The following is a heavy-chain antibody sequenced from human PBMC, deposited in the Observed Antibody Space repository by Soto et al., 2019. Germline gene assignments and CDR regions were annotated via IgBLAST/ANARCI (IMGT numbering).Heavy chain of an antibody. J-gene: IGHJ4*02. CDR1: GGTFSSYA. V-gene: IGHV1-69*13. CDR3: ASLIRYCSGGSCSYYFDY. Sequence: SVKVSCKASGGTFSSYAISWVRQAPGQGLEWMGGIIPILGTANYAQKFQGRVTITADESTSTAYMELSSLRSEDTAVYYCASLIRYCSGGSCSYYFDYWGQGTLVTVSS. D-gene: IGHD2-15*01. CDR2: IIPILGTA.